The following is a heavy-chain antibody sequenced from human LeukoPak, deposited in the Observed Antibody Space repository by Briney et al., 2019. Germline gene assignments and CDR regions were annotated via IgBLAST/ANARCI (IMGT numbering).Heavy chain of an antibody. Sequence: GGSLRLSCAASGFTFSRYGMNWVRQAPGKGLEWVSAISGSGGSTYYADSVKGRFTISRDNSKNTLYLQMNSLRAEDTAVYYCARIWYSSGWSLDYWGQGILVTVSS. CDR3: ARIWYSSGWSLDY. CDR2: ISGSGGST. J-gene: IGHJ4*02. D-gene: IGHD6-19*01. V-gene: IGHV3-23*01. CDR1: GFTFSRYG.